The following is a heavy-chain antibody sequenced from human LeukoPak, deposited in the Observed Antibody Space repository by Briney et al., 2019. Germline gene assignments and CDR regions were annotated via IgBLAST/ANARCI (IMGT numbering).Heavy chain of an antibody. D-gene: IGHD3-16*01. Sequence: GGSLRLSCAASGFTFSSYAMSWVRQAPGKGLEGVAFIRYDGSNKYYADSVKGRFTISRDNSKNTLYLQMNSLRAEDTAVYYCAKVEGGGSRFDYWGQGTLVTVSS. CDR2: IRYDGSNK. CDR1: GFTFSSYA. V-gene: IGHV3-30*02. CDR3: AKVEGGGSRFDY. J-gene: IGHJ4*02.